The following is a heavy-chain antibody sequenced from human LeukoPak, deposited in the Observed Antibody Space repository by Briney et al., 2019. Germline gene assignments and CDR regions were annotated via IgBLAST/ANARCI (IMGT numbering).Heavy chain of an antibody. CDR1: GGSIRNYY. V-gene: IGHV4-59*01. CDR3: ARVGSGWYGYYYYMDV. J-gene: IGHJ6*03. D-gene: IGHD6-19*01. Sequence: SETLSLTCAVSGGSIRNYYWRWIRQPPGKGLEWVGDIYYSRSTNYNPPLQSRVTISVHTSKNQFSLKLSSVTAADTAVYYCARVGSGWYGYYYYMDVWGKGTTVTVSS. CDR2: IYYSRST.